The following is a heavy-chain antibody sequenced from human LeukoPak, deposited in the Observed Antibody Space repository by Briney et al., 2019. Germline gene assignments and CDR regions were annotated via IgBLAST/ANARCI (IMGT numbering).Heavy chain of an antibody. V-gene: IGHV3-23*01. Sequence: GGSLRLSCAASGFTFSNFAIRWVRQVPGKGLEWVSSIDGSGDKTHYPDSVRGRFTVSRDNSKNTLYLQMNSLRAEDTAVYYCAKDADYGDYVAYTNWFDPWGQGTLVTVSS. J-gene: IGHJ5*02. CDR3: AKDADYGDYVAYTNWFDP. D-gene: IGHD4-17*01. CDR1: GFTFSNFA. CDR2: IDGSGDKT.